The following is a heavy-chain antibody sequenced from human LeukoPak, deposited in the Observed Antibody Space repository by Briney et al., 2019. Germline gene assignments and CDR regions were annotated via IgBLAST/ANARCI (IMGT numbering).Heavy chain of an antibody. CDR1: GHAFTSYG. J-gene: IGHJ4*02. Sequence: GASVKVSCKASGHAFTSYGISWVRQAPGQGLEWMGWSSAYNGNTNYAQKLQGRVTMTTDTSTSTAYMELRSLRSDDTAVYYCARVGDTYYDILTGYYINDYWGQGTLVTVSS. CDR2: SSAYNGNT. V-gene: IGHV1-18*01. CDR3: ARVGDTYYDILTGYYINDY. D-gene: IGHD3-9*01.